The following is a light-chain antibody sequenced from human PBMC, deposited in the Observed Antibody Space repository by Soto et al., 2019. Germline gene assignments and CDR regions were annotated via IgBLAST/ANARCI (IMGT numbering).Light chain of an antibody. CDR3: GTWDNGLSAVV. V-gene: IGLV1-51*02. J-gene: IGLJ2*01. CDR2: END. CDR1: DSNIWYNS. Sequence: QSVLTQPPSVSAAPGQKITISCSGSDSNIWYNSVSWYQQLPGTAPKLLISENDERPSDLPDRFSVSKSGTSATLGITGLQTGDEATYFCGTWDNGLSAVVFGGGTKLTVL.